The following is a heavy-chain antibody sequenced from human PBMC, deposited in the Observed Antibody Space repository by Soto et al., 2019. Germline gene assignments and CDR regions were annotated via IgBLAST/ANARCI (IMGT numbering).Heavy chain of an antibody. CDR1: GYSFTSQW. J-gene: IGHJ4*02. CDR3: ARVVDTSMAIDY. D-gene: IGHD5-18*01. Sequence: GESLKISCKGSGYSFTSQWIGWVRQMPGKGLECVGIIYPGDSDTRYSPSVLGQVTISADKSISTAYLQWSSLKASDTAMYYCARVVDTSMAIDYWGQGTLVTVSS. CDR2: IYPGDSDT. V-gene: IGHV5-51*01.